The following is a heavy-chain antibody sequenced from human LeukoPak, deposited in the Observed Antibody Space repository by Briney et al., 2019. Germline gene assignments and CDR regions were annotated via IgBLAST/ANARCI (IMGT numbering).Heavy chain of an antibody. V-gene: IGHV1-8*03. D-gene: IGHD2-2*01. CDR1: GYTFTSYD. CDR2: MSPNSGNT. Sequence: GASVKVSCKASGYTFTSYDINWVRQATGQGLEWLGWMSPNSGNTGYAQKFQGRVTITRNTSISTAYMELSSLRSEYTAVYYCARGYCSSTSCYLGQNWFDPWGQGTLVTVSS. J-gene: IGHJ5*02. CDR3: ARGYCSSTSCYLGQNWFDP.